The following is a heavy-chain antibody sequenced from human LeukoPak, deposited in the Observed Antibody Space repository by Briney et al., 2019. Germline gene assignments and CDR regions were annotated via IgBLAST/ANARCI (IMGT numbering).Heavy chain of an antibody. D-gene: IGHD3-10*01. CDR3: ARVDGSGSYYNVFDP. Sequence: SETLSLTCTVSGGSISSGGYYWSWIRQPPGKGLEWIGYIYYSGSTYYNPSLKSRVTISVDTSKNQFSLKLSSVTAADTAVYYCARVDGSGSYYNVFDPWGQGTLVTVSS. CDR1: GGSISSGGYY. V-gene: IGHV4-30-4*01. CDR2: IYYSGST. J-gene: IGHJ5*02.